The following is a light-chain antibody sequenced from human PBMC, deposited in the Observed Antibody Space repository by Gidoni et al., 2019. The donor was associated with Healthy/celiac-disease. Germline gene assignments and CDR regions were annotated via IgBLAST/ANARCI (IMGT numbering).Light chain of an antibody. CDR3: QQYDNLPPP. V-gene: IGKV1-33*01. J-gene: IGKJ2*01. Sequence: DIQMTQSPSSLSASVGDRVTITCQASQDISNYLNWYQQKPGKAPKLLIYDASNLETGVPSRFSGSGSGTDFTFTISSLQPEDIATYYCQQYDNLPPPFGQXTKMEIK. CDR2: DAS. CDR1: QDISNY.